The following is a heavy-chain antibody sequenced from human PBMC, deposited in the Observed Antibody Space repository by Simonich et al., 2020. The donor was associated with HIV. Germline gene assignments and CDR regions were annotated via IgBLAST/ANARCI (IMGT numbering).Heavy chain of an antibody. CDR1: GYSFTDYY. CDR3: ATVGLRDGYNYY. V-gene: IGHV1-69-2*01. CDR2: GDPEDGET. D-gene: IGHD1-1*01. J-gene: IGHJ4*02. Sequence: EVQVVQSGAEVKKPGATVKISCKVSGYSFTDYYMHWVQQAPGRGLEWMGLGDPEDGETILAEKFQGRVTITADTSPDIAYMELSSLRSEDTAVYYCATVGLRDGYNYYWGQGTLITVSS.